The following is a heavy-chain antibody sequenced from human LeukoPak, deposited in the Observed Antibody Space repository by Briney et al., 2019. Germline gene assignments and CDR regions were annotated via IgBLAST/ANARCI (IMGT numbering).Heavy chain of an antibody. CDR2: IKPNSAGT. V-gene: IGHV1-2*02. D-gene: IGHD2-2*01. CDR1: GYTFTGYY. J-gene: IGHJ4*02. CDR3: AIIQGSTSPGGRYFDY. Sequence: ASVKVSCKASGYTFTGYYMHGVRQAPGQGLEWVGWIKPNSAGTNYAPKFQARVTMDRNTSISTAYMELSRLRSDDTAVYYCAIIQGSTSPGGRYFDYWGQGTLVTVSS.